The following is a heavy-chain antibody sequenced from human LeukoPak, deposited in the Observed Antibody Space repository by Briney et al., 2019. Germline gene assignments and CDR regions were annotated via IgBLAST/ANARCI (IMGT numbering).Heavy chain of an antibody. V-gene: IGHV3-30-3*01. CDR2: ISYDGSNK. D-gene: IGHD5-24*01. Sequence: AGGSLRLSCAASGFTFSSDAMHWVRQAPGKGLEWVAVISYDGSNKYYADSVKGRFTISRDNSKNTLYLQMNSLRAEDTAVYYCARDRERWLQTFDYWGQGTLVTVSS. J-gene: IGHJ4*02. CDR1: GFTFSSDA. CDR3: ARDRERWLQTFDY.